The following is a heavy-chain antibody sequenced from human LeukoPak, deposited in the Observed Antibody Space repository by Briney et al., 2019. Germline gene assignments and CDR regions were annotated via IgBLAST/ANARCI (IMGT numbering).Heavy chain of an antibody. J-gene: IGHJ4*02. V-gene: IGHV3-23*01. CDR2: ISGSGGST. CDR3: TVVYIAARTYFDY. CDR1: GFTFSSYG. Sequence: PGGTLRLSCAASGFTFSSYGMRWVRQAPGKGLEWVSTISGSGGSTYYADSVKGRFTISRDNSKNTLHLQMNSLRAEDTAVYYCTVVYIAARTYFDYWGQGTLVTVSS. D-gene: IGHD6-6*01.